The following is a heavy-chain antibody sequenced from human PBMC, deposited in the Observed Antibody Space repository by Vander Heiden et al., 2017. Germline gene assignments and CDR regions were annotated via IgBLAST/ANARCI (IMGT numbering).Heavy chain of an antibody. J-gene: IGHJ4*02. CDR1: GFTFGSYA. Sequence: EVQLLESGGGLVQPGGSLRLSCAASGFTFGSYAMSWVRQAPGKGLEWVSAISGSGGSTYYADSVKGRFAISRDNSKDTLYLQMNSLRAEDTAVYYCAKSRGYSYAYYFDYWGQGTLVTVSS. V-gene: IGHV3-23*01. CDR3: AKSRGYSYAYYFDY. D-gene: IGHD5-18*01. CDR2: ISGSGGST.